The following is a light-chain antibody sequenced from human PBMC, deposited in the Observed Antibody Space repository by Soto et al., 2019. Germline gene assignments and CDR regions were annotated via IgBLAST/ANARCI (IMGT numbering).Light chain of an antibody. J-gene: IGKJ4*01. CDR2: GTS. V-gene: IGKV3-15*01. CDR3: PQYDNWPSVT. CDR1: QSVGRS. Sequence: IVMTQSPATLSVSPGERATLSCRASQSVGRSLAWYQQKPGQAPRLLMYGTSARATGIPATFSGSGSGTEFTLTISSLQSEDFAVYYCPQYDNWPSVTFGGGTKVEIK.